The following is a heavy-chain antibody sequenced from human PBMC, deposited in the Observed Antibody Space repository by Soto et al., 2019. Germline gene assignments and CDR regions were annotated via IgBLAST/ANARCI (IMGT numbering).Heavy chain of an antibody. CDR2: INPESGNP. V-gene: IGHV1-2*02. Sequence: QVQLLQSGAEVKKPGASVKVSCKASGYTFTDYYMHWVRQAPGQGFEWVGGINPESGNPKYVPKFQGRVTVTRDTSTSTAYMELNRLTSDDTAVYYCASEDCRNTNCLKGFDYWGQGTLVTVSS. D-gene: IGHD2-15*01. J-gene: IGHJ4*02. CDR1: GYTFTDYY. CDR3: ASEDCRNTNCLKGFDY.